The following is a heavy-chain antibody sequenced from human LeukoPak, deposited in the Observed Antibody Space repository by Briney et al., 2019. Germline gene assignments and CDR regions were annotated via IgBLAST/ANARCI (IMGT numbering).Heavy chain of an antibody. Sequence: PGRSLRLSCAASGFTFSSYALDWVRQAPGKGLEWVAVISKYGNSQNYADSVKGRFTISRDNSKNTLYLQMNSLRPEDTAVYYCAGESFDIWGQGTTVTVSS. CDR3: AGESFDI. CDR1: GFTFSSYA. CDR2: ISKYGNSQ. J-gene: IGHJ3*02. V-gene: IGHV3-30*04.